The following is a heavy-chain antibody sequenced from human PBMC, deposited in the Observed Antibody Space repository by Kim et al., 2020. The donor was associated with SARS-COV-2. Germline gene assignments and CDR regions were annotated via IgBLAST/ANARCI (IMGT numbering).Heavy chain of an antibody. Sequence: SETLSLTCTVSGGSVSSGSYYWSWIRQPPGKGLEWIGYIYYSGSTNYNPSLKSRVTISVDTSKNQFSLKLSSVTAADTAVDYCARDRGSRFDYWGQGTLVTVSS. CDR2: IYYSGST. CDR3: ARDRGSRFDY. V-gene: IGHV4-61*01. J-gene: IGHJ4*02. D-gene: IGHD1-26*01. CDR1: GGSVSSGSYY.